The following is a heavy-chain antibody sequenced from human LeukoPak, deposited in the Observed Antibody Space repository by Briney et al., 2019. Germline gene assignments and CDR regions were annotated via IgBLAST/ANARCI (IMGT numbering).Heavy chain of an antibody. CDR2: ISYDGSNK. Sequence: GGSLRLSCAASGFTFSSYSMNWVRQAPGKGLEWVAVISYDGSNKYYADSVKGRFTISRDNSKNTLYLQMNSLRAEDTAVYYCAKAAGYSYGYLTYYYYGMDVWGQGTTVTVSS. CDR3: AKAAGYSYGYLTYYYYGMDV. V-gene: IGHV3-30*18. D-gene: IGHD5-18*01. CDR1: GFTFSSYS. J-gene: IGHJ6*02.